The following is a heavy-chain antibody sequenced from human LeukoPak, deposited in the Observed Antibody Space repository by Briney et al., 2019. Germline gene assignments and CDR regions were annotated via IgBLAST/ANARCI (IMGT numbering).Heavy chain of an antibody. CDR2: INHSGST. CDR1: GVSFSGYY. J-gene: IGHJ6*02. CDR3: ARGPPYYYYYGMDV. Sequence: PSETLSLTCAVYGVSFSGYYWSWIRQPPGKGLEWIGEINHSGSTNYNPSLKSRVTISVDTSKNQFSLKLSSVTAADTAVYYCARGPPYYYYYGMDVWGQGTTVTVSS. V-gene: IGHV4-34*01.